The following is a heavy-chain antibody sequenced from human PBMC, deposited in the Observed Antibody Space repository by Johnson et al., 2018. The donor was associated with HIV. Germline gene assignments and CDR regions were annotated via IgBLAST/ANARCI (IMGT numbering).Heavy chain of an antibody. V-gene: IGHV3-66*01. CDR2: IYSGDST. CDR3: ARGEQWSLLGAFDI. J-gene: IGHJ3*02. CDR1: GFTVTNKY. Sequence: VQLVESGGGLVQPGGSLRLSCAASGFTVTNKYMSWVRQAPGKGLEWVSVIYSGDSTNYADSVTGRFTISRDNSKNTLYLQMNSLRAEDTAVYYCARGEQWSLLGAFDIWGQGIMVTVSS. D-gene: IGHD6-19*01.